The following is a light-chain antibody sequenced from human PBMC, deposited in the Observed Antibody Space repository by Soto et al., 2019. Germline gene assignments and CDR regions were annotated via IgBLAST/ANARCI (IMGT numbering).Light chain of an antibody. CDR3: QQYDSSPYT. Sequence: EIVLTQSPGTLSLSPGEGAALSCRASQSIGSSFLAWYQQKPGQAPRLLIYGASSRATGIPDRFSGSGSGTDFTLTIIRLEPEDFAVYYCQQYDSSPYTVGRGTKLEIK. J-gene: IGKJ2*01. CDR2: GAS. CDR1: QSIGSSF. V-gene: IGKV3-20*01.